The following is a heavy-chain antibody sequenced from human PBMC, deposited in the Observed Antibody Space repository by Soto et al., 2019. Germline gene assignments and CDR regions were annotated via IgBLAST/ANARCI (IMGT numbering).Heavy chain of an antibody. CDR1: GFSINSGIYF. D-gene: IGHD5-12*01. J-gene: IGHJ5*02. CDR2: IYYSVST. CDR3: ARHYRSGSSKWLDP. V-gene: IGHV4-39*01. Sequence: PSETLSLTCSVSGFSINSGIYFLCFFRQPPGKWLEWIGSIYYSVSTYYNPSLRSRVTISVDTSKNQFSLKLSSVTAAETAVFYCARHYRSGSSKWLDPWGQGTLVTVSS.